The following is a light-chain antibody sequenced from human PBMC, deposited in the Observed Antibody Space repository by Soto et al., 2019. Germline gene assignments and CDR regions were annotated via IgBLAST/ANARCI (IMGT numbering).Light chain of an antibody. CDR3: SSYTTSSTRV. J-gene: IGLJ1*01. V-gene: IGLV2-14*01. CDR1: SSDLGIYNY. Sequence: QSALTQPASVSGSPGQSIAISCSGSSSDLGIYNYVSWYQQHPGKVPKLIIFEVTNRPSGVSNRFSGSKSGNTAPLTISGLQAEDEADYYCSSYTTSSTRVFGTGTKVTVL. CDR2: EVT.